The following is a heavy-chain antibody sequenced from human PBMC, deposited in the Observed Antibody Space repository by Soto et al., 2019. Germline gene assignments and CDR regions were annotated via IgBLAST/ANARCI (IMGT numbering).Heavy chain of an antibody. CDR3: ARGDFWSGYYDYYYYNGMDV. CDR2: IYYSGST. D-gene: IGHD3-3*01. Sequence: SETLSLTCTVSGGSISSGGYYWSWIRQHPGKGLEWIGYIYYSGSTYYNPSLKSRVTISVDTSKNQFSLKLSSVTAADTAVYYCARGDFWSGYYDYYYYNGMDVWGQGTTVTVSS. CDR1: GGSISSGGYY. V-gene: IGHV4-31*03. J-gene: IGHJ6*02.